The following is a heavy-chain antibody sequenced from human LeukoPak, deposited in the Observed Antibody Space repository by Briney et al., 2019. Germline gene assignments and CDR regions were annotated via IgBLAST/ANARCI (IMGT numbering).Heavy chain of an antibody. CDR2: IYYNEST. CDR1: ARSISMRYYY. J-gene: IGHJ3*02. V-gene: IGHV4-30-4*01. Sequence: SQTMSLTSTVSARSISMRYYYWGWLRDPPGTGLEWVGYIYYNESTYYNPSLKARVTISVATSQHTFSLELSYVTAADTAVYYSARGGKEVPDIVVVPARVDAFDIWGQGTMVTVAS. CDR3: ARGGKEVPDIVVVPARVDAFDI. D-gene: IGHD2-2*01.